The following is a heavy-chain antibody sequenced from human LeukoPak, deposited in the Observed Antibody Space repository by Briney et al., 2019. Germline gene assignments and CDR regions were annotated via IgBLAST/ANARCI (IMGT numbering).Heavy chain of an antibody. J-gene: IGHJ4*02. CDR3: ARDTVPGQIYFDH. Sequence: GGSLRLSCAASGFTFSDFYMSWVRQAPGKGLEWISSIKSSGDTLPYADSAKGRFTISRDNAKNSLYLQMDRLRVEDTAVYYCARDTVPGQIYFDHWGQGTRVTVSA. CDR2: IKSSGDTL. D-gene: IGHD6-19*01. V-gene: IGHV3-11*01. CDR1: GFTFSDFY.